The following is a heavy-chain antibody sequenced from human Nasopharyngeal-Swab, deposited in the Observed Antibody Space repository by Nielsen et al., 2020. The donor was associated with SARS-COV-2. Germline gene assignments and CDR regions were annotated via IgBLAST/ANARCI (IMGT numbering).Heavy chain of an antibody. Sequence: SETLSLTCTVSGGSISSYYWSWIRQPPGKGLEWIGYIYYSGSTNYHPSLKSRVPISVDTSKNQFSLKLSSVTAADTAVYYCARAVEMAAILDYWGQGTLVTVSS. D-gene: IGHD5-24*01. CDR2: IYYSGST. CDR3: ARAVEMAAILDY. V-gene: IGHV4-59*08. CDR1: GGSISSYY. J-gene: IGHJ4*02.